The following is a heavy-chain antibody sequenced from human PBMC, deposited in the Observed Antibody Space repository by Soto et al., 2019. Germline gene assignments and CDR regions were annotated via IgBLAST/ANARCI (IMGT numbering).Heavy chain of an antibody. CDR3: ARDPWAADY. V-gene: IGHV3-66*01. CDR2: IYSGGST. CDR1: GFTVSTKY. J-gene: IGHJ4*02. Sequence: EVQLVESGGGLVKPGGSLRLSCAASGFTVSTKYMSWVRQAPGKGLEWVSVIYSGGSTFYADSVRGRFTISRDNSKNTVNLQMNSLRAEDTAVYYCARDPWAADYWGQGPLVTVSS. D-gene: IGHD3-16*01.